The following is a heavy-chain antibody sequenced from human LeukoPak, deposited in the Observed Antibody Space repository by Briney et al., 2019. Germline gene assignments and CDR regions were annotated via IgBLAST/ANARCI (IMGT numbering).Heavy chain of an antibody. CDR1: GGSISSYY. CDR3: ARDMADCSSTSCYTYWFDP. Sequence: SETLSLTCTVSGGSISSYYWSWIRQPAGKGLEWIGRIYTSGSTNYNPSLKSRVTMSVDTSKNQFSLKLSSVTAADTVVYYCARDMADCSSTSCYTYWFDPWGQGTLVTVSS. D-gene: IGHD2-2*02. V-gene: IGHV4-4*07. CDR2: IYTSGST. J-gene: IGHJ5*02.